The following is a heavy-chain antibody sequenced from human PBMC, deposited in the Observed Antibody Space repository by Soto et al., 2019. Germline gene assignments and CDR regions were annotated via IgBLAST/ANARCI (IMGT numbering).Heavy chain of an antibody. Sequence: GRYLRHSCAASGFTFASNGVHWIRQAPGRGLEWVAVISYDGVEKFYADSVKGRFTISRDNSMNTVYLQMNSLSSGDTAVYYCVDSNYGSFFEIGLDVRGQGTTVTVSS. CDR3: VDSNYGSFFEIGLDV. CDR2: ISYDGVEK. J-gene: IGHJ6*02. V-gene: IGHV3-30*03. D-gene: IGHD4-17*01. CDR1: GFTFASNG.